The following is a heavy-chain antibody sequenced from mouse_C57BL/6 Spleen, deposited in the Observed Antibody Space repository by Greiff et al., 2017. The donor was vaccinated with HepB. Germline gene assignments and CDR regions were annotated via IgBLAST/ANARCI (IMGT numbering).Heavy chain of an antibody. CDR3: ARSGYGNSQWYFDV. CDR1: GYTFTSYW. J-gene: IGHJ1*03. Sequence: QVQLKQPGAELVRPGSSVKLSCKASGYTFTSYWMHWVKQRPIQGLEWIGNIDPSDSETHYNQKFKDKATLTVDKSSSTAYMQLSSLTSEDSAVYYCARSGYGNSQWYFDVWGTGTTVTVSS. D-gene: IGHD2-1*01. V-gene: IGHV1-52*01. CDR2: IDPSDSET.